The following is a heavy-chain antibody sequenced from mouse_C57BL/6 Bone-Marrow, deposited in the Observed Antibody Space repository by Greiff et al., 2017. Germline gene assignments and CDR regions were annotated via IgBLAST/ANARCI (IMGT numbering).Heavy chain of an antibody. Sequence: VQLQESGAELVRPGASVKLSCKASGYTFTSYGISWVKQRPGQGLEWIGVIYPRSGNTYYNEKFKGKATLTADKSSSTAYMELRSLTSEDSAVYFCARERAYWGQGTLVTVAA. J-gene: IGHJ3*01. CDR2: IYPRSGNT. CDR3: ARERAY. CDR1: GYTFTSYG. D-gene: IGHD3-3*01. V-gene: IGHV1-81*01.